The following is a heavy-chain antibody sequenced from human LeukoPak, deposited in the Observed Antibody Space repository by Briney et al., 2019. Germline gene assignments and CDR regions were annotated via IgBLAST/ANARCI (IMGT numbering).Heavy chain of an antibody. D-gene: IGHD6-6*01. V-gene: IGHV4-59*01. CDR2: IYYSGST. Sequence: SETLSLTCTVSGGSISSYYWSWIRQPPGKGLEWIGYIYYSGSTNYNPSLKSRVTISVDTSKNQFYLKLSSVTAADTAVYYCARGSYSSSSGGWFDPWGQGTLVTVSS. CDR1: GGSISSYY. CDR3: ARGSYSSSSGGWFDP. J-gene: IGHJ5*02.